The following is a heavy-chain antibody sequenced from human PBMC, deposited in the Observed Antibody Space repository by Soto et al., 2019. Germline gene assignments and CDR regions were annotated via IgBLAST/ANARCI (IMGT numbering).Heavy chain of an antibody. V-gene: IGHV4-39*01. CDR2: IYYTGIT. CDR3: AGPPTTHLDALEI. Sequence: QLQLQESGPGLVKPSETLSLTCTVSGASIIRSDYYWGWVRQPPGKGLEWIGSIYYTGITYYNPSLKSRVTISVDTSKHQFSLKLNSVTAADTAVYYCAGPPTTHLDALEIWGQGTMVTVSS. J-gene: IGHJ3*02. CDR1: GASIIRSDYY.